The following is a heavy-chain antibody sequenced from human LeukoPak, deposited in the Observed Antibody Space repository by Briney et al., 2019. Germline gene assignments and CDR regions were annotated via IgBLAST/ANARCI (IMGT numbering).Heavy chain of an antibody. Sequence: SQTLSLTCTVSGGSISSGDYYWSWLRQPPGTGLEWLGYIYYSGSTYYNPSLKSRVTISVDTSKNQFSLKLSSVTAADTAVYYCARTTYYYDSSGYFTFDYWGQGTLVTVSS. V-gene: IGHV4-30-4*08. J-gene: IGHJ4*02. CDR1: GGSISSGDYY. CDR2: IYYSGST. CDR3: ARTTYYYDSSGYFTFDY. D-gene: IGHD3-22*01.